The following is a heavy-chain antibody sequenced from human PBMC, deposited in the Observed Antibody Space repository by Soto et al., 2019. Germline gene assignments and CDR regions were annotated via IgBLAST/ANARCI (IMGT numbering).Heavy chain of an antibody. J-gene: IGHJ6*02. V-gene: IGHV1-46*01. CDR1: GYTLTSYY. CDR2: INPSGGST. D-gene: IGHD1-7*01. Sequence: ASVKVSCKASGYTLTSYYMHWVRQAPGQGLEWMGIINPSGGSTSYAQKFQGRVTMTRDTSTSTVYMELSSLRAEDTAIYYCARRTPGTTLTFYAMDVWGQGTSVTVSS. CDR3: ARRTPGTTLTFYAMDV.